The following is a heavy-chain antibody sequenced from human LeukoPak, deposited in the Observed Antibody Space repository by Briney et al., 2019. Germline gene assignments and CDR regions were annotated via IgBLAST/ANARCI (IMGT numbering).Heavy chain of an antibody. D-gene: IGHD5-18*01. J-gene: IGHJ6*03. Sequence: SETLSLTCTVSGVSISSYYWTWIRRSAGKGLEWIGRIYTSGSTYYNPSLKSRVSMSVDTSKNQFSLKLSSVTAADTAVYYCARGRYSYGPQNYDYMDVWGKGTTVTISS. CDR2: IYTSGST. CDR3: ARGRYSYGPQNYDYMDV. CDR1: GVSISSYY. V-gene: IGHV4-4*07.